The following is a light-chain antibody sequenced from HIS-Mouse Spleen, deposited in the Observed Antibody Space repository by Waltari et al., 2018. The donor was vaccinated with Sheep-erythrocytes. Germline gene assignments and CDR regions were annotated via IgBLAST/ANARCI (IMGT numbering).Light chain of an antibody. J-gene: IGKJ1*01. CDR1: QGIRND. CDR2: AAS. V-gene: IGKV1-6*01. Sequence: AIQMTQSPSSLSASVGDRVTITCRASQGIRNDLGWYQPKPGKAPKLLIYAASRLQSGVPARFSGSGSGTDFTLTIISLQPEDFATYYCLQDYNYPWTFGQGTKVEIK. CDR3: LQDYNYPWT.